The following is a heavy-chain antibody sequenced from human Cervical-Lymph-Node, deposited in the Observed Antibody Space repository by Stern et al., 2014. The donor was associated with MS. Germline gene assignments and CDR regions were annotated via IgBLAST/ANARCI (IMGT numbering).Heavy chain of an antibody. CDR3: ARYGIEVAISGAFDI. CDR1: GYSFTSYP. Sequence: QLVQSGAEVKKPGASVKISCQASGYSFTSYPLHWVRLAPGHGLAWMGIVDPSDGSTSYPQKFQGRVTMTRDTSTSTVYRELSSLRSEDTAVYHCARYGIEVAISGAFDIWGQGTMVTVSS. CDR2: VDPSDGST. D-gene: IGHD2-21*01. V-gene: IGHV1-46*01. J-gene: IGHJ3*02.